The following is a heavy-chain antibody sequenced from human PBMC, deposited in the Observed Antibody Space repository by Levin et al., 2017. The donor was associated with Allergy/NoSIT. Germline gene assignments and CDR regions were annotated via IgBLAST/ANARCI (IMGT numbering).Heavy chain of an antibody. D-gene: IGHD6-6*01. J-gene: IGHJ4*02. Sequence: GASVKVSCAASGFPFSSYGMHWVRQAPGKGLEWVALISFDGGNKYYVDSVKGRFTTSRDNSKNTLYLQMNSLRAEDTAVYYCAKDLSSYYFDFWGQGTLVTVSS. CDR1: GFPFSSYG. V-gene: IGHV3-30*18. CDR2: ISFDGGNK. CDR3: AKDLSSYYFDF.